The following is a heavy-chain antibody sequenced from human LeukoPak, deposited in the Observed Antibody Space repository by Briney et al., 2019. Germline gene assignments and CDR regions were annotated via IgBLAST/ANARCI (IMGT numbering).Heavy chain of an antibody. CDR2: ISYDGSNK. D-gene: IGHD6-13*01. Sequence: GALRLSCAASGFTFSSYGMHWVRQAPGKGLEWVALISYDGSNKYYADSVKGRFTISRDNSKNTLYLQMNSLRAEDTAVYYCARDLEFSSSWYSHSYYYMDVWGKGTTVTVSS. V-gene: IGHV3-30*03. CDR3: ARDLEFSSSWYSHSYYYMDV. CDR1: GFTFSSYG. J-gene: IGHJ6*03.